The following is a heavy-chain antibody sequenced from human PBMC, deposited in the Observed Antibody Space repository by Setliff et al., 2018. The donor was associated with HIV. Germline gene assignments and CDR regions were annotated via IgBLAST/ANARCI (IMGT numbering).Heavy chain of an antibody. CDR3: ARGRGSSSSWPIDY. V-gene: IGHV4-34*09. CDR2: INHSGST. D-gene: IGHD6-13*01. J-gene: IGHJ4*02. CDR1: GGSLSGYY. Sequence: SETLSLTCAVYGGSLSGYYWSWIRQPPGKGLEWFGEINHSGSTNYSPSLKSRVTISIDTSKNQFSLKLSSVTAADTAVYFCARGRGSSSSWPIDYWGQGTLVTVSS.